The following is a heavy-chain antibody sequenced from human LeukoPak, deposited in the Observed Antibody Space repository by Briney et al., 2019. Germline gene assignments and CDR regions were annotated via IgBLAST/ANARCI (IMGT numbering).Heavy chain of an antibody. CDR1: GGSISSSSYY. CDR3: ARDQKLLRSFDY. CDR2: IYYSGST. Sequence: PSETLSLTCTVSGGSISSSSYYWGWIRQPPGKGLEWIGGIYYSGSTYYNPSLKSRVTISVDTSKNQFSLELSSVTAADTAVYYCARDQKLLRSFDYWGQGTLVTVSS. D-gene: IGHD1-26*01. V-gene: IGHV4-39*07. J-gene: IGHJ4*02.